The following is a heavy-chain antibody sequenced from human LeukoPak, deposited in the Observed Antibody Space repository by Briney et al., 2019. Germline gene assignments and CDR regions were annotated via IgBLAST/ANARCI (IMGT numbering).Heavy chain of an antibody. D-gene: IGHD6-13*01. CDR3: ARDPLYTSSWYVVPDY. Sequence: ASVKVSCKASGYTFTSYGISWVRQAPGQGLEWMGWISTYSGNTNYAQKLQGRVTMTIDTSTSTAYMELRSLRSDDTAVYYCARDPLYTSSWYVVPDYWGQGTLVTVSS. V-gene: IGHV1-18*01. CDR1: GYTFTSYG. CDR2: ISTYSGNT. J-gene: IGHJ4*02.